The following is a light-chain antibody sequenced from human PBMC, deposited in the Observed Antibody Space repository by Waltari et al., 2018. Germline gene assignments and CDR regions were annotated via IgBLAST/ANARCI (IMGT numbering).Light chain of an antibody. CDR2: DVS. Sequence: QSALPQPASVSGSPGQSIPLSCTGTSSAVGFYNHVPWYQQHPGKAPKVIIYDVSQRPSGISKRFSGSKSGNTASLTISGLQAEDEADYYCKSYTGTGSWVFGGGTKVTVL. V-gene: IGLV2-14*03. CDR3: KSYTGTGSWV. CDR1: SSAVGFYNH. J-gene: IGLJ3*02.